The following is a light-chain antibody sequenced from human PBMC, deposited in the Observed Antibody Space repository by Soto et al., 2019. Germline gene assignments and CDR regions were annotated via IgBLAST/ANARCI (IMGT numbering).Light chain of an antibody. CDR2: QTS. CDR1: QYINTR. J-gene: IGKJ4*01. Sequence: EIVLTQSPATLSSFPVDRVNLYCRASQYINTRLALYQHRPGQAPRLLIYQTSLRAAGIPARFSGSGSGTDFTLNISSLEPEDFAVYYCQQRSNWPSVGGGTKVDI. CDR3: QQRSNWPS. V-gene: IGKV3-11*01.